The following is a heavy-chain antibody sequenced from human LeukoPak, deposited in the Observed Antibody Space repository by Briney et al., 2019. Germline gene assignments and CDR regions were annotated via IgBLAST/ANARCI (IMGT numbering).Heavy chain of an antibody. J-gene: IGHJ4*02. V-gene: IGHV1-18*01. CDR1: GYTFTSYG. Sequence: AAVKVSCKASGYTFTSYGISWVRQAPGQGLEWMGWISAYNGNTNYAQKLQGRVTMTTDTSTSTAYMELRSLRSDETAVYYCARVLYYDYVRGSCHYWGQGPLVTVSS. CDR2: ISAYNGNT. D-gene: IGHD3-16*01. CDR3: ARVLYYDYVRGSCHY.